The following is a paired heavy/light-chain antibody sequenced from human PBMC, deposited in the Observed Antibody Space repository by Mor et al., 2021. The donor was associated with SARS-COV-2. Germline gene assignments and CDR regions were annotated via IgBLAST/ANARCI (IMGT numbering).Light chain of an antibody. V-gene: IGKV3-11*01. CDR2: DAS. Sequence: EIVLTQSPATLSLSPGERATLSCRASQSVSSYLAWYQQKPGQAPRLLIYDASNRATGIPARFSGSGSGTDFTLTISSLEPEDFAVYYCQQRSNWRSTFGQGTRLEIK. CDR1: QSVSSY. CDR3: QQRSNWRST. J-gene: IGKJ5*01.
Heavy chain of an antibody. J-gene: IGHJ6*02. Sequence: EVQLVESGGGLVKPGGSLRLSCAASGFTFSSYSMNWVRQAPGKGLEWVSSISSSSSYIYYADSVKGRFTISRDNAKNSLYLQMNSLRAEDTAVYYCARDDPPTMIVVVNDYYYYGMDVWGQGTTVTVSS. V-gene: IGHV3-21*01. CDR3: ARDDPPTMIVVVNDYYYYGMDV. D-gene: IGHD3-22*01. CDR1: GFTFSSYS. CDR2: ISSSSSYI.